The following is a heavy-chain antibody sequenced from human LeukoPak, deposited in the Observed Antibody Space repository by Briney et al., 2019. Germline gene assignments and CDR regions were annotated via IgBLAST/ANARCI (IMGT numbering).Heavy chain of an antibody. J-gene: IGHJ4*03. Sequence: GGSLRLSCAASGFTVSSNYMSWVRQAPGKGLEWVSVIYSGGSTYYADSVKGRFTISRDNSKNTLYLQMNSLRAEDTAVYYCARDEVGGYRFDYWGQGTTVTVSS. CDR2: IYSGGST. D-gene: IGHD5-18*01. CDR3: ARDEVGGYRFDY. CDR1: GFTVSSNY. V-gene: IGHV3-66*01.